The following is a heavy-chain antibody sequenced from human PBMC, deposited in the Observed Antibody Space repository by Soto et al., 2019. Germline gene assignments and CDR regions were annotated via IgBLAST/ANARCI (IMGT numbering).Heavy chain of an antibody. V-gene: IGHV3-30-3*01. CDR3: ARVAVEMATIHVFDY. J-gene: IGHJ4*02. D-gene: IGHD5-12*01. CDR1: GFTFSSYA. Sequence: QVQLVESGGGVVQPGRSLRLSCAASGFTFSSYAMHWVRQAPGQGLEWVAVISYDGSNKYYADSVKGRFTISRDNSKNPLYLQMNSLRAEDTAVYYCARVAVEMATIHVFDYWGQGTLVTVSS. CDR2: ISYDGSNK.